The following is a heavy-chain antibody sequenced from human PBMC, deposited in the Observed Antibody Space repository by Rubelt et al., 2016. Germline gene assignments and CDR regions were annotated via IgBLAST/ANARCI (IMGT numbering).Heavy chain of an antibody. CDR2: LIPNFGPA. CDR1: GGSFSRNA. J-gene: IGHJ4*02. CDR3: VRGKSEFPFAFDS. V-gene: IGHV1-69*01. Sequence: QVQLVQSGAEVKKPGSSVTVSCKASGGSFSRNAISWVRQAPGQGLEWMGGLIPNFGPAKYAQKFQGRVTLTADESTSTASMEGTSLGSEDTAVYYCVRGKSEFPFAFDSWGQGTLVTVSS.